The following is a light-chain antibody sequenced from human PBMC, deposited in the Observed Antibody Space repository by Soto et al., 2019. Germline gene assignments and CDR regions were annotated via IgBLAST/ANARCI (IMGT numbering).Light chain of an antibody. Sequence: EVVMTQSPASLSVSPGERATLSCRASQSVTSNLAWYQQRPGQAPRLLIYGASTRATGIPARFSGSGSGTEVTLTISSLQSEDFAVYYCLQYSTGLRTFGQGTKVEIK. CDR2: GAS. J-gene: IGKJ1*01. CDR1: QSVTSN. V-gene: IGKV3-15*01. CDR3: LQYSTGLRT.